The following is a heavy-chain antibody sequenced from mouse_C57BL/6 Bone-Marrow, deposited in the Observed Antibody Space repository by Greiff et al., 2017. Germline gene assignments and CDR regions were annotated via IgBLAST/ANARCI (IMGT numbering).Heavy chain of an antibody. CDR2: ISSGSSTI. V-gene: IGHV5-17*01. Sequence: EVHLVESGGGLVKPGGSLKLSCAASGFTFSDYGMHWVRQAPEKGLEWVAYISSGSSTIYYADTVKGRFTISRDNAKNTLFLQMTRLRSEDTAMYYCARGLRRYAMDYWGQGTSVTVSS. J-gene: IGHJ4*01. D-gene: IGHD2-4*01. CDR1: GFTFSDYG. CDR3: ARGLRRYAMDY.